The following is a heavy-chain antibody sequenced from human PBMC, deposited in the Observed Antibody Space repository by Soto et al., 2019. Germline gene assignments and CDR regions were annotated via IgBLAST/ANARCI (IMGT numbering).Heavy chain of an antibody. CDR2: ISSSGSTI. CDR1: GFTFSSYE. CDR3: ARLGLTTSWFDP. Sequence: LRLSCAASGFTFSSYEMNWVRQAPGKGLEWVSYISSSGSTIYYADSVKGRFTISRDNAKNSLYLQMNSLRAEDTAVYYCARLGLTTSWFDPWGQGTLVTVSS. J-gene: IGHJ5*02. D-gene: IGHD4-17*01. V-gene: IGHV3-48*03.